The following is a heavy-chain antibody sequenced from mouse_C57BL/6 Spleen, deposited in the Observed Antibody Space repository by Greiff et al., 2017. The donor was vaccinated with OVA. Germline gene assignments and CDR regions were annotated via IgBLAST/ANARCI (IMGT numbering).Heavy chain of an antibody. V-gene: IGHV3-6*01. CDR3: AREDYGSKFAY. J-gene: IGHJ3*01. D-gene: IGHD1-1*01. CDR1: GYSITSGYY. CDR2: ISYDGSN. Sequence: EVKLMESGPGLVKPSQSLSLTCSVTGYSITSGYYWNWIRQFPGNKLEWMGYISYDGSNNYNPSLKNRISITRDTSKNQFFLKLNSVTTEDTATYYCAREDYGSKFAYWGQGTLVTVSA.